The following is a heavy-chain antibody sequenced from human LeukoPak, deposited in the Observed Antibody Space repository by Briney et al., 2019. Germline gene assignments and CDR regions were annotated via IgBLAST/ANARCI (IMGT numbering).Heavy chain of an antibody. Sequence: GRSLRLSCTAPGFTFSSYAIHWIRQAPARGLGWVALEWHEGSNRNYAASVKGRFTISRDNSKNTVYLQMNSLRAEDTAVYYCARELFGSGSCPDYWGQGTLVTVSS. CDR3: ARELFGSGSCPDY. CDR1: GFTFSSYA. J-gene: IGHJ4*02. V-gene: IGHV3-33*01. CDR2: EWHEGSNR. D-gene: IGHD3-10*01.